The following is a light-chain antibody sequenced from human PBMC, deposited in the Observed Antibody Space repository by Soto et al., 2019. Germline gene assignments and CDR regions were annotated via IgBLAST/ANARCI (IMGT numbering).Light chain of an antibody. Sequence: DIQMTQSPSTLSASVGDRVTITCRVSQSISSWLAWYQQKPGKAPKLLIYKASSLESGVPSRFSGSGSGTEFTLTISRLQPDDFAAYYCQQYNSMGTFGQGTKVEIK. CDR3: QQYNSMGT. CDR1: QSISSW. J-gene: IGKJ1*01. V-gene: IGKV1-5*03. CDR2: KAS.